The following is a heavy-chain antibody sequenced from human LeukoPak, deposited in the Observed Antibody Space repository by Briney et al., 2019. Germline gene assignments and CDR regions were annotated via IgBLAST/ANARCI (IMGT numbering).Heavy chain of an antibody. J-gene: IGHJ4*02. CDR2: IKSKTDGGTT. CDR3: TRDAESRYYDSSGYPY. Sequence: PGGSLRLSCAASGFTFSNAWMSWVRQAPGKGLEWVGRIKSKTDGGTTDYAAPVKGRFSISRDDSKSIAYLQMNSLKTEDTAVYYCTRDAESRYYDSSGYPYWGQGTLVTVSS. CDR1: GFTFSNAW. D-gene: IGHD3-22*01. V-gene: IGHV3-15*01.